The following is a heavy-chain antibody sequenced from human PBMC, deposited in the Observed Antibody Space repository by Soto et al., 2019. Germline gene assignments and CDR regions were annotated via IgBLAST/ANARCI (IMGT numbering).Heavy chain of an antibody. Sequence: SETLSLTCTVSGASISSYYWSWIRQPPGKGLEWIGYIYYSGSTNYNPSLKSRVIISVDTSKNQFSLKVSSVTATDTAVYYCARLLPTSGNWALDYWGQGTLVTVSS. D-gene: IGHD7-27*01. CDR1: GASISSYY. V-gene: IGHV4-59*01. CDR2: IYYSGST. CDR3: ARLLPTSGNWALDY. J-gene: IGHJ4*02.